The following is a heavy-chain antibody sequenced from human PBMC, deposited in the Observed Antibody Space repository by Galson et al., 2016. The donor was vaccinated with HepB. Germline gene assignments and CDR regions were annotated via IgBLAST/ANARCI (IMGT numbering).Heavy chain of an antibody. CDR2: VSDDGTNK. J-gene: IGHJ6*02. CDR1: GFSLSNYG. CDR3: ARPRGTSYYYYGMDV. V-gene: IGHV3-30*03. Sequence: SLRLSCAASGFSLSNYGMHWVRQAPGKGLEWVAVVSDDGTNKYYADSVKGRFTISKDNSKNTLYLQINSLRGEDTAVYYCARPRGTSYYYYGMDVWGRGTTVSVSS. D-gene: IGHD3-16*01.